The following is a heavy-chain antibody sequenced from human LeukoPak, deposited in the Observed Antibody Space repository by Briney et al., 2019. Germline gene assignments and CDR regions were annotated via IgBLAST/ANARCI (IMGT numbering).Heavy chain of an antibody. V-gene: IGHV3-23*01. CDR3: AKKALIGSTSRTWFDP. Sequence: GRSLKLSCAASGFTLSSYAMNWVRQAPGKGLEWVSTISGSGGSTYYADSVKGRFTISRDNSKNTLYLQMNSLRAEDTAVYYCAKKALIGSTSRTWFDPWGQGTLVTVSS. CDR2: ISGSGGST. CDR1: GFTLSSYA. J-gene: IGHJ5*02. D-gene: IGHD1-7*01.